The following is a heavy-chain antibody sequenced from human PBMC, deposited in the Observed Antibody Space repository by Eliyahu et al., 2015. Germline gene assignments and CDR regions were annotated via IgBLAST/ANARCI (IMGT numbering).Heavy chain of an antibody. D-gene: IGHD4-23*01. J-gene: IGHJ4*02. CDR3: SKRRDDGNSGAFDY. CDR1: GFXFSIYA. CDR2: ISGSDYTT. Sequence: EVQLLESGGGLVQPGGSLRLSXAXXGFXFSIYAMSWVRQAPGKGLEWVSGISGSDYTTYYADSVKGRFTISRDNSKNTLYLQMNSLGVDDTAIYYCSKRRDDGNSGAFDYWGQGILVTVSS. V-gene: IGHV3-23*01.